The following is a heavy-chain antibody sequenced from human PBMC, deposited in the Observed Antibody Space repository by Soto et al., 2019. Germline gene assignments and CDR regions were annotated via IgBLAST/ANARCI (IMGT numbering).Heavy chain of an antibody. CDR1: GFTFSSDG. CDR3: ARWGSGSYRGYYYYGMDV. V-gene: IGHV3-33*01. J-gene: IGHJ6*02. D-gene: IGHD1-26*01. Sequence: PGGSLRLSCAASGFTFSSDGMHWVRQAPGKGLEWVAVTWYDGSNKYYADSVKGRFTISRDNSKNTLYLQMNSLRAEDTAVYYCARWGSGSYRGYYYYGMDVWGQGTTVTVSS. CDR2: TWYDGSNK.